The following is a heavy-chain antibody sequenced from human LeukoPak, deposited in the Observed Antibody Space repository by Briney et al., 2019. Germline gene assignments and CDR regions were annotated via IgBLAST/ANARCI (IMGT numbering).Heavy chain of an antibody. V-gene: IGHV4-39*07. CDR3: ARGPLSECSGGTCFLYYFDY. CDR1: GGSISSGGYY. J-gene: IGHJ4*02. CDR2: INHSGSS. D-gene: IGHD2-15*01. Sequence: PSETLSLTCTVSGGSISSGGYYWSWIRQPPGKGLEWIGEINHSGSSNYNPSLKSRVTISVDTSKNQFSLKLISVTAADTAVYYCARGPLSECSGGTCFLYYFDYWGLGNGVTVSS.